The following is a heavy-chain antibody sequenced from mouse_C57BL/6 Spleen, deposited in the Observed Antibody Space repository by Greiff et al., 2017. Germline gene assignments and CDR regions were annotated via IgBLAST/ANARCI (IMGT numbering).Heavy chain of an antibody. V-gene: IGHV1-18*01. CDR2: INPNNGGT. Sequence: VQLQQSGPELVKPGASVKIPCKASGYTFTDYNMDWVKQSHGKSLEWIGDINPNNGGTIYNQKFKGKATLTVDKSSSTAYMELRSLTSEDTAVYYCARSDYDYVYYYAMDYWGQGTSVTVSS. J-gene: IGHJ4*01. CDR3: ARSDYDYVYYYAMDY. CDR1: GYTFTDYN. D-gene: IGHD2-4*01.